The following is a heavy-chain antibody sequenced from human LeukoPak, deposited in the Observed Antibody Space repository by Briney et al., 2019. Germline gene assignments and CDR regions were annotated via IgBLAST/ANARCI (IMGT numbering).Heavy chain of an antibody. CDR3: AKDRLLNCRGDCYIFDY. CDR1: GFTLRSYV. Sequence: GGSLRLSWVASGFTLRSYVMNWVRKTPGKGLEWVSSISGSGDSTFYADSVKGRFSISRDNSKNTLYLQVNGLRTEDTAVYYCAKDRLLNCRGDCYIFDYWGQGTVVTVSS. D-gene: IGHD2-21*02. V-gene: IGHV3-23*01. J-gene: IGHJ4*02. CDR2: ISGSGDST.